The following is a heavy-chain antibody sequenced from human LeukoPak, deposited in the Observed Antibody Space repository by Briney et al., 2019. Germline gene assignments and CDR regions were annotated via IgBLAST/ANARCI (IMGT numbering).Heavy chain of an antibody. V-gene: IGHV6-1*01. CDR1: GDSVSSNSAA. Sequence: SQTLSLTCAISGDSVSSNSAAWNWIRQSPSRGLEWLGRTYYRSKWYNDYAVSVKSRITINPDTSKNQFSLQLNSVTPEDTAVYYCARGIGNRVEIWRPYYYYYMDVWGKGTTVTISS. J-gene: IGHJ6*03. CDR3: ARGIGNRVEIWRPYYYYYMDV. CDR2: TYYRSKWYN. D-gene: IGHD5-24*01.